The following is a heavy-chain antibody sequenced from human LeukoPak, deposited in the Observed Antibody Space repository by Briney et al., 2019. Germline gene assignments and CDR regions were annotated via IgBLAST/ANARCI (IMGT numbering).Heavy chain of an antibody. V-gene: IGHV3-23*01. CDR3: AKASYYYYGMDV. CDR2: ISGGGGST. Sequence: GGSLRLSCVASGFTFTSYSMNWVRQAPGKGLEWVSTISGGGGSTYYADSVKGRFTISRDNSKNTLYLQVSSLRAEDTAVYYCAKASYYYYGMDVWGQGTTVTVSS. J-gene: IGHJ6*02. CDR1: GFTFTSYS.